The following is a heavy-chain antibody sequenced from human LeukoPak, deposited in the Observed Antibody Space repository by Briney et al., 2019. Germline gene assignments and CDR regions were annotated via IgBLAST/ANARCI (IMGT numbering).Heavy chain of an antibody. V-gene: IGHV4-61*02. CDR1: GGSITSGSHY. D-gene: IGHD1-20*01. CDR2: IYTDGST. CDR3: ARDHPYNWNYFDY. Sequence: PSQTLSLTCTVSGGSITSGSHYWSWIRQPAGKGLEWNGRIYTDGSTNYNPSLKSRVTISVDTSKNQFSLKLSSVTAADTAVYYCARDHPYNWNYFDYWGQGTLVTVSS. J-gene: IGHJ4*02.